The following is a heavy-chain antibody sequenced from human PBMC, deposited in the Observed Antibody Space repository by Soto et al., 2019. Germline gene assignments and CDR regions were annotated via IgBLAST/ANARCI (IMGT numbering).Heavy chain of an antibody. CDR2: ISNDGRRH. CDR1: GFTLRNYA. J-gene: IGHJ4*02. CDR3: GREHNGGYYRTADY. Sequence: QVQLVESGGGVVQPGRSLRLSCTASGFTLRNYAMHWVRQAPGKGLEWLAVISNDGRRHFYADSMEGRFTISRDAAKNMLFLQMNNQRSEDTAVYFCGREHNGGYYRTADYWGQGTLVTVSS. D-gene: IGHD3-22*01. V-gene: IGHV3-30*14.